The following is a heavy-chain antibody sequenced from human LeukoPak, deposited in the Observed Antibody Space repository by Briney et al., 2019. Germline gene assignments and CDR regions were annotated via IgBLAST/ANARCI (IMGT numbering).Heavy chain of an antibody. V-gene: IGHV3-30*18. CDR1: GFTFSSYG. CDR3: AKDNRGYCPDY. J-gene: IGHJ4*02. CDR2: ISYDGSNK. Sequence: GGSLRLSCAASGFTFSSYGMHWVRQAPGKGLEWVAVISYDGSNKYYADSVKGRFTISRDNSKNTLYLQMNSLRAEDTAVYYCAKDNRGYCPDYWGQGTLVTVSS. D-gene: IGHD2-15*01.